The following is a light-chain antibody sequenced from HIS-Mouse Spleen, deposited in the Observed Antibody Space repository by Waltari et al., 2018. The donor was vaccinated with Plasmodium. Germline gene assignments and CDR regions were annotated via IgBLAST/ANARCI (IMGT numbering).Light chain of an antibody. CDR1: QGISNY. CDR3: LQHNSYPRT. CDR2: AAS. V-gene: IGKV1-17*03. Sequence: DIPMTQSPSAMSASVGARVTLTCRASQGISNYLALFQQKPGKVPKPLIYAASSLQSGVPSRFSGSGSGTEFTLTISSLQPEDFATYYCLQHNSYPRTFGQGTKVEIK. J-gene: IGKJ1*01.